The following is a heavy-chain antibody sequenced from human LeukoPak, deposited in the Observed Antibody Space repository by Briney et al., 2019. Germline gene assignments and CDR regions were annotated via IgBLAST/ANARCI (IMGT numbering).Heavy chain of an antibody. CDR3: ASNLVVPAAPFDY. J-gene: IGHJ4*02. Sequence: PGGSLRLSCAASGFTVSSNYMSWVRQAPGKGLEWVSSISSSSSYIYYADSVKGRFTISRDNAKNSLYLQMNSLRAEDTAVYYCASNLVVPAAPFDYWGQGTLVTVSS. D-gene: IGHD2-2*01. CDR1: GFTVSSNY. CDR2: ISSSSSYI. V-gene: IGHV3-21*01.